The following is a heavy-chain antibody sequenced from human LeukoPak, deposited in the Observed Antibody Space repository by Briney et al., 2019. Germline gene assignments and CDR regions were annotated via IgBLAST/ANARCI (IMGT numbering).Heavy chain of an antibody. CDR2: IYYRGTT. CDR1: GGAIITADYY. V-gene: IGHV4-30-4*08. CDR3: ARLQLRYWYFDP. D-gene: IGHD2-21*01. Sequence: SETLFLTCTVSGGAIITADYYWSWIRQSPGEGLEWIGYIYYRGTTYYYPSLRSRVTISIDTSKNQFSLELRSVTAADTAVYSCARLQLRYWYFDPWGRGTLVTVSS. J-gene: IGHJ2*01.